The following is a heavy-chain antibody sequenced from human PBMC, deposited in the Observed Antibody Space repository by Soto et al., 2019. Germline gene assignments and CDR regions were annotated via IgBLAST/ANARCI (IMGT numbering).Heavy chain of an antibody. CDR2: ISGSSGNI. CDR1: GFTFDDYA. J-gene: IGHJ5*02. V-gene: IGHV3-9*01. D-gene: IGHD6-13*01. CDR3: ARGGSGALTAAAGRTNWFDP. Sequence: EVQLVESGGGVVQPGRSLRLSCTGSGFTFDDYAMYWVRQRPGAGLEWVAGISGSSGNIAHADSVKGRFTVSRDNDMSSLYLQMNSLRVEDTAMYYCARGGSGALTAAAGRTNWFDPWGQGTLVIVSS.